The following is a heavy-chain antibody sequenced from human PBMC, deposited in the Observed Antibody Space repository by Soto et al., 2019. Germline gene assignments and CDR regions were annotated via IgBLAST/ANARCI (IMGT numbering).Heavy chain of an antibody. CDR2: ISNDGSS. V-gene: IGHV3-74*01. CDR3: ARLPNKSPQN. CDR1: GFTFSSYW. Sequence: EVQLVESGGGLVQPGGSLRLSCVASGFTFSSYWMHWVRQAPGKGLVWVSSISNDGSSIYADPVKGGFTISRDKAKNTLYLQMNSLRAEDRAVYYCARLPNKSPQNWGQGTLVIVSP. J-gene: IGHJ1*01.